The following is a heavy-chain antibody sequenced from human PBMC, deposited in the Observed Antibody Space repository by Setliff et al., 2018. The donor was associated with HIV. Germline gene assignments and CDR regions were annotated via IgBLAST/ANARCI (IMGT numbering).Heavy chain of an antibody. CDR1: GVSISSYY. V-gene: IGHV4-4*07. J-gene: IGHJ4*02. Sequence: PSETLSLTCTVSGVSISSYYWSWIRQPAGKGLEWIGRIDTSGSTNYNPSLKSRVTMSVDTSKNQFSLKLSSVTAAGTAVYYCAGSLEKLLWFGESAYYSDYWGQGTLVTVSS. CDR3: AGSLEKLLWFGESAYYSDY. D-gene: IGHD3-10*01. CDR2: IDTSGST.